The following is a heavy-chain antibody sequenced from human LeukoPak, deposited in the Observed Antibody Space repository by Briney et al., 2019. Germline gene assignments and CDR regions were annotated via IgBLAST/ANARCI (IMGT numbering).Heavy chain of an antibody. D-gene: IGHD6-13*01. J-gene: IGHJ6*03. CDR1: GGSISSGDYY. CDR3: ARVFRSSSWYKDYYYMDV. CDR2: LYYSGST. Sequence: SQTLSLTCTVSGGSISSGDYYWSWIRQPPGKGLEWIGYLYYSGSTYYNPSLKSRLTLSVGTSKNQSSLKLSSVTAADTAVYYCARVFRSSSWYKDYYYMDVWGKGTTVTVSS. V-gene: IGHV4-30-4*08.